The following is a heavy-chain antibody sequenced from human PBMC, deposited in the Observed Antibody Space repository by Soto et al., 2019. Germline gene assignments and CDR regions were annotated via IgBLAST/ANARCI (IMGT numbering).Heavy chain of an antibody. CDR3: ARGVAAPTWGNDYGMDV. D-gene: IGHD6-19*01. CDR2: TYYRSKWYN. V-gene: IGHV6-1*01. J-gene: IGHJ6*02. Sequence: PSQTLSLTFAISGDSVSSNNSAWNWISQSPSRGLEWLGRTYYRSKWYNDCAVSVKSRITINPDTSKNQSSLQLNSVTPEDTAVYYCARGVAAPTWGNDYGMDVWGQGTTVTVSS. CDR1: GDSVSSNNSA.